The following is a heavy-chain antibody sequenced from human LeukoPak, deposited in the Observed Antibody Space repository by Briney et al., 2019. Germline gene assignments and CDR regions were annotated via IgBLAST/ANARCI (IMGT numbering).Heavy chain of an antibody. D-gene: IGHD5-18*01. V-gene: IGHV4-34*01. CDR1: GFTFSSYA. CDR3: ARANGRQLGYGY. Sequence: GSLRLSCAVSGFTFSSYAMSWVRQPPGKGLEWIGEINHSGSTNYNPSLKSRVTISVDTSKNQFSLKLSSVTAADTAVYYCARANGRQLGYGYWGQGTLVTVSS. J-gene: IGHJ4*02. CDR2: INHSGST.